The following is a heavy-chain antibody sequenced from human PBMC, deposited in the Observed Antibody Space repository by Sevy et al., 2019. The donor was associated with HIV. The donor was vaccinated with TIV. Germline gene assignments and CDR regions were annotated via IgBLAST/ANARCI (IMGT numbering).Heavy chain of an antibody. V-gene: IGHV4-59*01. CDR3: ASSRVITGTFDY. CDR1: GGSISGYY. CDR2: ISYSGST. J-gene: IGHJ4*02. Sequence: SETLSLTCTVSGGSISGYYWSWIRQPPGKGLEWIGYISYSGSTNYNPSLKNRVTISVDTSKNEFSLKLSSVTAADTAVYYCASSRVITGTFDYWGQGTLVTVSS. D-gene: IGHD1-20*01.